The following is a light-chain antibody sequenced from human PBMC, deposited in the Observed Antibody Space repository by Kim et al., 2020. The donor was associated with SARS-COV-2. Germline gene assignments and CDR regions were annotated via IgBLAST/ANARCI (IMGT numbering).Light chain of an antibody. V-gene: IGKV3-15*01. CDR3: QQYNSWLPLT. J-gene: IGKJ4*01. CDR1: QTNRDN. CDR2: GAF. Sequence: STGETATLSCRASQTNRDNLAWYQQKPGQAPRLLIYGAFIRATGIPARFSGSVSGTDFTLTISSLQSEDFAVYYCQQYNSWLPLTFGGGTKVDIK.